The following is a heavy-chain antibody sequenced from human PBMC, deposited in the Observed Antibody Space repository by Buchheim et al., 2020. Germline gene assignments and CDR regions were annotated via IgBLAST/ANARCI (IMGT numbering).Heavy chain of an antibody. J-gene: IGHJ6*02. CDR3: ARESGYSSSWYVNYYYGMDV. CDR1: GFTFSSYE. CDR2: ISSSGSTI. D-gene: IGHD6-13*01. V-gene: IGHV3-48*03. Sequence: EVQLVESGGGLVQPGGSLRLSCAASGFTFSSYEMNWVCQAPGKGLEWVSYISSSGSTIYYADSVKGRFTISRDNAKNSLYLQMNSLRAEDTAVYYCARESGYSSSWYVNYYYGMDVWGQGTT.